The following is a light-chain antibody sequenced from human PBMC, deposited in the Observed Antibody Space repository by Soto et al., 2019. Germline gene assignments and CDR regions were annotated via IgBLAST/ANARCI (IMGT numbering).Light chain of an antibody. CDR2: KSS. Sequence: IQMTQSPSTLSGSVGDRVTITWRSSLTISSWLAWYQQKPGKAPKLLIYKSSSLKSGVPSRFSGSGSGTEFTLTISRLQPDYFATYYCQHDNSYSEAFGQGTKVDIK. CDR1: LTISSW. J-gene: IGKJ1*01. CDR3: QHDNSYSEA. V-gene: IGKV1-5*03.